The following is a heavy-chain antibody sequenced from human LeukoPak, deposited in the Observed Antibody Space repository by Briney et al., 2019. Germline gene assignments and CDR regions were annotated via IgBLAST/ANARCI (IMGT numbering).Heavy chain of an antibody. CDR3: ARYGSGSSAFDY. CDR2: ISSSSSYI. J-gene: IGHJ4*02. V-gene: IGHV3-21*01. D-gene: IGHD3-10*01. Sequence: GGSLRLSCAASGFTFSSYSMNWVRQAPGKGLEWVSSISSSSSYIYYADSVKGRFTISRDNAKNSLYLQMNSLRAEDTAVYYCARYGSGSSAFDYWGQGTLVTVSS. CDR1: GFTFSSYS.